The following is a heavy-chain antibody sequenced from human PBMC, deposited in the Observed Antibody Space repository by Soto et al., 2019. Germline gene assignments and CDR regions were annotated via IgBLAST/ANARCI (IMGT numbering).Heavy chain of an antibody. V-gene: IGHV3-21*01. CDR2: ISSSSSYI. J-gene: IGHJ4*02. CDR3: ARAEYDFWSGYYY. CDR1: GFTFSSYS. D-gene: IGHD3-3*01. Sequence: EVQLVESGGGLVKPGGSLRLSCAASGFTFSSYSMNWVRQAPGKGLEWVSSISSSSSYIYYADSVKGRFTISRDNAKNSLYLQVNSLRAEDTAVYYCARAEYDFWSGYYYWGQGTLVTVSS.